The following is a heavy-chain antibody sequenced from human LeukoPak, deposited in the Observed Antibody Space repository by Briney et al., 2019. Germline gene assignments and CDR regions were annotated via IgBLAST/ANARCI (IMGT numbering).Heavy chain of an antibody. V-gene: IGHV3-7*04. CDR2: IKYDGSEE. D-gene: IGHD2-2*01. Sequence: GGSLRLSCVASGFTFSSYLMTWVRQAPGKGLEWVANIKYDGSEEYYGYSVKGRFTISRDNAKNSLYLQMNSLRAEDTAVYYCARTLGYCSSTNCFLTFDYWGQGTLVTVSS. CDR3: ARTLGYCSSTNCFLTFDY. J-gene: IGHJ4*02. CDR1: GFTFSSYL.